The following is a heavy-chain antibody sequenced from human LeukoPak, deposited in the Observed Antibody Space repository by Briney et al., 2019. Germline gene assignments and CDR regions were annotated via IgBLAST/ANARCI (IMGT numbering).Heavy chain of an antibody. CDR3: ARHRAMVRGAIPFRPPDY. CDR2: IYPGDSDT. V-gene: IGHV5-51*01. J-gene: IGHJ4*02. CDR1: GYSFTSYW. Sequence: KVGESLKISCKGSGYSFTSYWIGWVRQMPGKGLEWMGIIYPGDSDTRYSPTFQGQVTISADRSISTAYLQWSSLKAPDTAIFYCARHRAMVRGAIPFRPPDYWGQGTLVTVSS. D-gene: IGHD3-10*01.